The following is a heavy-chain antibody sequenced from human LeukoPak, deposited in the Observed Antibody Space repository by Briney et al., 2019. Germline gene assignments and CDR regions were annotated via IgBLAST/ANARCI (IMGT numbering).Heavy chain of an antibody. Sequence: GGSLRLSCAASGFTFSSYAMSWVRQAPGKGLEWVSAISGSGGSTYYAAPVKGRFTIARDNSKNTLYLQMNSLRAEDTAVYYCAKDGWSYYDSSGYPYFDYWGQGTLVTVSS. CDR1: GFTFSSYA. CDR2: ISGSGGST. V-gene: IGHV3-23*01. D-gene: IGHD3-22*01. CDR3: AKDGWSYYDSSGYPYFDY. J-gene: IGHJ4*02.